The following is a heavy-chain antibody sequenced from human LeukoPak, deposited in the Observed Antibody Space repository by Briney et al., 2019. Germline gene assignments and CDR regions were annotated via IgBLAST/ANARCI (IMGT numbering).Heavy chain of an antibody. V-gene: IGHV2-5*02. CDR3: AHLYFYNSGGYSRAFDY. CDR2: IYWDDEK. D-gene: IGHD3-22*01. CDR1: GFSLTTNGVG. J-gene: IGHJ4*02. Sequence: SGPTLVKPTQTLTLTFTFSGFSLTTNGVGVGWIRQPPGKALEGLALIYWDDEKRYSPSLRTRLTITKDTSKSQVVLTMTSMDPVDTATYYCAHLYFYNSGGYSRAFDYWGQGTLVTVSS.